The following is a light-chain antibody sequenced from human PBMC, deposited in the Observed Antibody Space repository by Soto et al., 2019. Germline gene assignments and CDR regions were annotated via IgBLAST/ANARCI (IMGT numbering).Light chain of an antibody. Sequence: EIVLTQSPGTLSLSPGERATLSCRASQSVSSSYLAWYQQKPGQAPRLLIYGASSRATGIPDRFSGSGSGTDFTLTISRLEPEDFVVYYCQQYGSSFYTFGQGTKLEIK. J-gene: IGKJ2*01. CDR3: QQYGSSFYT. V-gene: IGKV3-20*01. CDR2: GAS. CDR1: QSVSSSY.